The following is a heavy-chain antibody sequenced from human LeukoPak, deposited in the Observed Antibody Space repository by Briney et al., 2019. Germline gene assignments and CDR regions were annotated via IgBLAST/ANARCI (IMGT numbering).Heavy chain of an antibody. V-gene: IGHV4-59*01. CDR2: IYYSGST. CDR3: ARVFGGRRGGWFDP. D-gene: IGHD3-16*01. J-gene: IGHJ5*02. Sequence: SETLSLTCTVSGGSMSGYYWTWIRQPPGKGLEWIGYIYYSGSTNYNPSLKSRVTISVHTSKNQFSLNLSSVTAADTAVYYCARVFGGRRGGWFDPWGQGTLVAVSS. CDR1: GGSMSGYY.